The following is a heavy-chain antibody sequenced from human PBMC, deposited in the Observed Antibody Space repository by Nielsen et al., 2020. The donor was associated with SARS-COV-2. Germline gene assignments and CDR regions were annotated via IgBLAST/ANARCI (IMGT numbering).Heavy chain of an antibody. Sequence: GESLKISCAASGFTVSSNYMSWVRQAPGKGLEWVSVIYSGGSTYYADSVKGRFTISRDNSKNTLYLQMNSLRAEDTAVYYCAESGLIAAAGTKLYGMDVWGQGTTVTVSS. CDR1: GFTVSSNY. CDR3: AESGLIAAAGTKLYGMDV. V-gene: IGHV3-66*01. D-gene: IGHD6-13*01. J-gene: IGHJ6*02. CDR2: IYSGGST.